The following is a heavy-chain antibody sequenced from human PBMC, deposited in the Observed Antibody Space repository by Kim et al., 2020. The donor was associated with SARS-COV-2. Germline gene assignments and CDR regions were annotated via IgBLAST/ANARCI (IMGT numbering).Heavy chain of an antibody. CDR2: IYYSGST. Sequence: SETLSLTCTVSGGSISSGGYYWSWIRQHPGKGLEWIGYIYYSGSTYYNPSLKSRVTISVDTSKNQFSLKLSSVTAADTAVYYCARDPELLGFDYWGQGTLVTVSS. J-gene: IGHJ4*02. V-gene: IGHV4-31*03. CDR3: ARDPELLGFDY. D-gene: IGHD1-26*01. CDR1: GGSISSGGYY.